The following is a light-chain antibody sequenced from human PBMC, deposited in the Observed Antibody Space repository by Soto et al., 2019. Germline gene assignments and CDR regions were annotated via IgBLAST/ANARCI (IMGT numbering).Light chain of an antibody. CDR1: QGINIF. J-gene: IGKJ2*01. CDR2: AAS. CDR3: QQRNSYPRT. Sequence: DIQLTQSPSFLSASVGDRVTITCRASQGINIFLAWFQQNPGKAPNLLISAASPLQSGVPSRFSGSVSETEFTLTITSLQPEDSATYYCQQRNSYPRTFGQGTKVEIK. V-gene: IGKV1-9*01.